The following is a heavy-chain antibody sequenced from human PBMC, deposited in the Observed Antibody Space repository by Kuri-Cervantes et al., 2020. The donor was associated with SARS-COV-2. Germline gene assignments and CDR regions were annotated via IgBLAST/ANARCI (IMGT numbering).Heavy chain of an antibody. Sequence: SETLSLTCAVSGGSISSSNWWSWVRQPPGKGLEWIGEIYHSGSTNYNPSLKSRVTISVDTSKNQFSLKLSSVTAADTAVYYCARLEERWFDPWGQGTLVTVSS. CDR3: ARLEERWFDP. CDR1: GGSISSSNW. CDR2: IYHSGST. J-gene: IGHJ5*02. V-gene: IGHV4-4*02. D-gene: IGHD1-1*01.